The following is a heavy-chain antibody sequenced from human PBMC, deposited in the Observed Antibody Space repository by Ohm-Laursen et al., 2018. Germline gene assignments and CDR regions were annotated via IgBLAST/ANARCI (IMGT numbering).Heavy chain of an antibody. CDR2: ISGSGGST. CDR1: GFTFSSYC. D-gene: IGHD3-22*01. V-gene: IGHV3-23*01. Sequence: SLSLSCAASGFTFSSYCMSWVRQAPGKGLEWGSAISGSGGSTYYADSVKGRFTISRDNSKNTLYLQMNSLRAEDTAVYYCAKSPDYYDSSGIYWGQGTLVTVSS. J-gene: IGHJ4*02. CDR3: AKSPDYYDSSGIY.